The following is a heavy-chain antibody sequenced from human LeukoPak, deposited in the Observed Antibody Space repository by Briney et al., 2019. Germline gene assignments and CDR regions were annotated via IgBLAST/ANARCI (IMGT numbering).Heavy chain of an antibody. Sequence: SETLSLTCTVSGGSISSGSYYWSWIRQPAGKGLEWIGRTYTSGSTNYNPSLKSRVTISVDTSKNQFSLKLSSVTAADTAVYYCARGLFYSNYVSWFDPWGQGTLVTVSS. CDR3: ARGLFYSNYVSWFDP. J-gene: IGHJ5*02. CDR1: GGSISSGSYY. CDR2: TYTSGST. D-gene: IGHD4-11*01. V-gene: IGHV4-61*02.